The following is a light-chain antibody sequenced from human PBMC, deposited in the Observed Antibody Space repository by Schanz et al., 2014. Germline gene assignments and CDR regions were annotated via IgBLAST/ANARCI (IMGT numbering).Light chain of an antibody. Sequence: QSALTQPASVSGSPGQSITISCTGTSSDVGNYNYVSWYRHHPGKAPKLIIFDVTSRPSGVSDRFSGSKSGNTASLTISGLQAEDEADYYCSSYTSSSTPLFGGGTKVTVL. J-gene: IGLJ2*01. CDR3: SSYTSSSTPL. CDR1: SSDVGNYNY. V-gene: IGLV2-14*03. CDR2: DVT.